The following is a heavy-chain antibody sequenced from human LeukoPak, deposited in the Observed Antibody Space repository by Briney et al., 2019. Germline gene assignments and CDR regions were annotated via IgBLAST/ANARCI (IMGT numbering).Heavy chain of an antibody. D-gene: IGHD3-10*01. CDR3: ARAIRGSAVDTGDR. V-gene: IGHV3-7*01. Sequence: GGSLRLSCAASGFTFSRYWMRWVRQAPGKGLEGVANIKNDGSEEYYVDSVKGRFTISRDNARNSLFLQMNSLAVEDTAVYYCARAIRGSAVDTGDRWGQGTLVTVSS. J-gene: IGHJ4*02. CDR1: GFTFSRYW. CDR2: IKNDGSEE.